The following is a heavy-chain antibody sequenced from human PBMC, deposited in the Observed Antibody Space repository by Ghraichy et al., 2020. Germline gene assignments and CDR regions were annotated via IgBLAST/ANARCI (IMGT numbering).Heavy chain of an antibody. Sequence: GGSLRLSCAASGFTFSSFGMHWVRQAPGKGLEWVAFIRYDGSNKYYGDSVKGRFTISRDNSKNTLYLQMNSLRAEDTAVYYCAKDSGGNDAFDIWCQETMVTFSS. J-gene: IGHJ3*02. CDR1: GFTFSSFG. D-gene: IGHD3-10*01. CDR3: AKDSGGNDAFDI. CDR2: IRYDGSNK. V-gene: IGHV3-30*02.